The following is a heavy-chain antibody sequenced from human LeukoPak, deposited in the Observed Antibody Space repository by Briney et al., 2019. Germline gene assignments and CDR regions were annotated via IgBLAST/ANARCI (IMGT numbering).Heavy chain of an antibody. CDR1: GGSISSYY. Sequence: SETLSLTCTVSGGSISSYYWRWIRQPPGKGLEWIGYIYTSGSTNYHPSLKSRVTISVDTSKNQFSLKLSSVTAADTAVYYCAGSPYAGSYYYYYMDVWGKGTTVTVSS. V-gene: IGHV4-4*09. CDR2: IYTSGST. CDR3: AGSPYAGSYYYYYMDV. D-gene: IGHD1-26*01. J-gene: IGHJ6*03.